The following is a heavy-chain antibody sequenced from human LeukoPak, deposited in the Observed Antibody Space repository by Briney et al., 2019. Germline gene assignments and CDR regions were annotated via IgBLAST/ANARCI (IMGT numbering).Heavy chain of an antibody. CDR3: AREALDSSSWYGVDY. CDR2: INHSGST. Sequence: SETLSLTCAVYGGSFSGYYWSWIRQPPGKGLEWIGEINHSGSTNYNPSLKSRVTISVDTSKNQFSLKLSSVTPEDTAVYYCAREALDSSSWYGVDYWGQGTLVTVSS. J-gene: IGHJ4*02. V-gene: IGHV4-34*01. D-gene: IGHD6-13*01. CDR1: GGSFSGYY.